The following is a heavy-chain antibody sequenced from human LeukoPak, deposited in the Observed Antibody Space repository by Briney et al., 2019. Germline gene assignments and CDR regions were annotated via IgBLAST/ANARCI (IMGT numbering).Heavy chain of an antibody. CDR3: VTITREPSTTNYFDS. D-gene: IGHD5-24*01. Sequence: PGGSLRLSCAASGFTFRNYSMSWVRQAPGKGLQWVSQISGTGGATWYAGFARDRFTISRDNSKKTLYLQMSGLRVEDTAMYYWVTITREPSTTNYFDSWGQGTLLIVSS. CDR1: GFTFRNYS. J-gene: IGHJ4*02. V-gene: IGHV3-23*01. CDR2: ISGTGGAT.